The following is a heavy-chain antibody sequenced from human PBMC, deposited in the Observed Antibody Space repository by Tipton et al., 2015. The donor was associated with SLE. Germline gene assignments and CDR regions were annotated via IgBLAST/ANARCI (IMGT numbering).Heavy chain of an antibody. CDR1: GYSISSGYY. CDR2: IYHSGST. Sequence: TLSLTCAVSGYSISSGYYWGWIRQPPGKGLEWIGSIYHSGSTYYNPSLKSRVTISVDTSKNQFSLKLSSVTAADTAVYYCARSPSIYGGNSVYFQHWGQGTLVTVSS. CDR3: ARSPSIYGGNSVYFQH. J-gene: IGHJ1*01. V-gene: IGHV4-38-2*01. D-gene: IGHD4-23*01.